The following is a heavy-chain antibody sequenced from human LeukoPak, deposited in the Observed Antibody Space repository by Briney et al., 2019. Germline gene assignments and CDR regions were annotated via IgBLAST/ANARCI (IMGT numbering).Heavy chain of an antibody. V-gene: IGHV3-48*03. CDR1: GLTFSNYE. J-gene: IGHJ4*02. Sequence: PGGSLRLSCAASGLTFSNYEMNWVRQTPGKGLEWVSTISSSGSTTYFADSVKSRFTVSRDNAKRSLSLQMNSLRVDDTAVYYCATGGNSLAYWGQGTLVTVSS. CDR2: ISSSGSTT. CDR3: ATGGNSLAY. D-gene: IGHD1-26*01.